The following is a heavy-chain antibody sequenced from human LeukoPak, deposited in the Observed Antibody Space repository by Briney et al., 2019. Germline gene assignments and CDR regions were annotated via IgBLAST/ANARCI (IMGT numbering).Heavy chain of an antibody. J-gene: IGHJ6*02. D-gene: IGHD3-10*01. CDR2: INSDGSNT. Sequence: PGGSLRLSCAASGFTLSSYWMHWVRHVPGKGLVWVSRINSDGSNTRYADSVKGRFTVSRDNAKNTLFLQMNSLRTEDTAVYYCVRGIQSWFNGMDVWGQGTTVTVSS. CDR1: GFTLSSYW. V-gene: IGHV3-74*01. CDR3: VRGIQSWFNGMDV.